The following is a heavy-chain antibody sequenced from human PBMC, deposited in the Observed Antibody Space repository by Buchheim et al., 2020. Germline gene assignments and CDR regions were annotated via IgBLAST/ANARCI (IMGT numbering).Heavy chain of an antibody. CDR3: VRHKTGTIGY. Sequence: QLQVQESGPGLVRPSETLSLTCSVSGGSISSSSYYRGWIRQPPGKGLEWIGSLYYSGITYYNRSLKSRVTISLDTSKNQFSLKLSSVTAADTAVYYCVRHKTGTIGYWGQGTL. CDR2: LYYSGIT. CDR1: GGSISSSSYY. J-gene: IGHJ4*02. D-gene: IGHD1-7*01. V-gene: IGHV4-39*01.